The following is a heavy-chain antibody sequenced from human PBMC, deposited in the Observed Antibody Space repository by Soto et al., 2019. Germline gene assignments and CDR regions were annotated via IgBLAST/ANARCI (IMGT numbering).Heavy chain of an antibody. Sequence: GGSLRLSCAASGFTFSSYWMHWVRQAPGKGLVWVSHINSDGSSTSYADSVKGRFTISRDNAKNTLYLQMNSLRAEDTAVYYCAGGTGNIVVVYNWFDPWGQGTLVTVSS. V-gene: IGHV3-74*01. CDR1: GFTFSSYW. CDR2: INSDGSST. CDR3: AGGTGNIVVVYNWFDP. D-gene: IGHD2-15*01. J-gene: IGHJ5*02.